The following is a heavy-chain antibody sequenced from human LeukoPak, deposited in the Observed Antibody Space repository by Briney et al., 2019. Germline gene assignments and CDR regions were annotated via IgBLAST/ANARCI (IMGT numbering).Heavy chain of an antibody. CDR1: GFTVSSNY. Sequence: PGGSLRLSCAASGFTVSSNYMSWVRQAPGKGLEWVSVIYSGGSTYYADSVKGRFTISRDNSKNTLYLQMNSLRAEDTAVYYCAKGPQQLVPSSFDYWGQGTLVTVSS. D-gene: IGHD6-13*01. J-gene: IGHJ4*02. V-gene: IGHV3-53*01. CDR2: IYSGGST. CDR3: AKGPQQLVPSSFDY.